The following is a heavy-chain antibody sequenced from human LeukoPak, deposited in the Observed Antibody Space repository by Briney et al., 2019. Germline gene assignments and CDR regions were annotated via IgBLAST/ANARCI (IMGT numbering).Heavy chain of an antibody. CDR2: ISYDGSNK. Sequence: GGSLRLSCAVSGFTFSSYAMHWVRQAPGKGLEWVAVISYDGSNKYYADSVKGRFTISRDNSKNTLYLQMNSLRAEDTAVYYCARDRQGVVVVAARYFDYWGQGALVTVSS. CDR3: ARDRQGVVVVAARYFDY. CDR1: GFTFSSYA. J-gene: IGHJ4*02. V-gene: IGHV3-30*04. D-gene: IGHD2-15*01.